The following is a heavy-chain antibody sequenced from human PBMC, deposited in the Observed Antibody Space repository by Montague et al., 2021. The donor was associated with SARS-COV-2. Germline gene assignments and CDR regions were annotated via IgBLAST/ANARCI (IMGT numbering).Heavy chain of an antibody. D-gene: IGHD1-14*01. CDR1: GFTFDNFA. CDR3: ARDHSVNHLYYYYYHGLDV. J-gene: IGHJ6*02. CDR2: TSWDGGVK. V-gene: IGHV3-9*01. Sequence: SLRLSCAASGFTFDNFAMHWVRQAPRKGLEWVSSTSWDGGVKGYADSVKGRFTISRDNARNSLYLQMNSLRPDDTAFYYCARDHSVNHLYYYYYHGLDVWGQGTTVTVSS.